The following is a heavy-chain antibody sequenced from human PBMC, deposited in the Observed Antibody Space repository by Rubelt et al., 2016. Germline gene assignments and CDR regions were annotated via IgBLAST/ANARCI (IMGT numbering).Heavy chain of an antibody. CDR3: ARVIAAAGRDGNYFDY. D-gene: IGHD6-13*01. Sequence: QVQLVQSGSELKKPGASVKVSCKASGYTFTSYAMNWVRQAPGQGLEWMGWINTNTGNPTYAQGLTGRVVVSWDTAVSTAYLQISSLKAEDTAGYYCARVIAAAGRDGNYFDYWGQGTLVTVSS. V-gene: IGHV7-4-1*02. CDR2: INTNTGNP. CDR1: GYTFTSYA. J-gene: IGHJ4*02.